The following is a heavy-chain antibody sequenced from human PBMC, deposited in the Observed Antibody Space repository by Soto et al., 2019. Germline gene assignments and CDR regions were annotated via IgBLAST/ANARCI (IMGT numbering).Heavy chain of an antibody. D-gene: IGHD1-26*01. CDR3: ARKGSERSYEY. J-gene: IGHJ4*02. CDR2: IKQDGSEK. CDR1: GFTFSNYW. V-gene: IGHV3-7*03. Sequence: EVQLVESGGGLVQPGGSLRLSCAASGFTFSNYWMSWVRHAPGKGLEWVANIKQDGSEKYYVDSVNGRFTISRDNTKNSLYLQMSSLRAEDTAVYYCARKGSERSYEYWGQGTLVTVYS.